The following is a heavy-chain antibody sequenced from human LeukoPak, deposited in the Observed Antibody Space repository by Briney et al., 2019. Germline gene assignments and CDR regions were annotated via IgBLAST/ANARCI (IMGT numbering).Heavy chain of an antibody. CDR3: ARVDYGDYGDLWYYGMDV. CDR2: IIPIFGTG. D-gene: IGHD4-17*01. CDR1: GGTSSSYA. Sequence: ASVKVSCKASGGTSSSYAISWVRQSPGPGLEWMGGIIPIFGTGNYAQKFQGRVTITSDKSTSTAYMELSSFRSEDTAVDYCARVDYGDYGDLWYYGMDVWGKGTTVTVSS. V-gene: IGHV1-69*06. J-gene: IGHJ6*04.